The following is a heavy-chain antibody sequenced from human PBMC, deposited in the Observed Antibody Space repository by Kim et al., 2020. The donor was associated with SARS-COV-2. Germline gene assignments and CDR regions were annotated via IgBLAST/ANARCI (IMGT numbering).Heavy chain of an antibody. Sequence: GGSLRLSCAASGFTVSSNYMSWVRQAPGKGLEWVSVIYSGGSTYYADSVKGRFTISRDNSKNTLYLQMNSLRAEDTAVYYCARDQGYSSGWYFDYWGQGTLVTVSS. CDR3: ARDQGYSSGWYFDY. V-gene: IGHV3-66*01. D-gene: IGHD6-19*01. CDR2: IYSGGST. CDR1: GFTVSSNY. J-gene: IGHJ4*02.